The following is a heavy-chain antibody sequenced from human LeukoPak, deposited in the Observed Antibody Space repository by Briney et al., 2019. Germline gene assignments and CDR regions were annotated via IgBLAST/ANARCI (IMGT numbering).Heavy chain of an antibody. CDR2: ISAYNGNT. CDR1: GYTFTIYG. Sequence: ASVKVSSKASGYTFTIYGISWVRQAPGQGLEWMGWISAYNGNTNYAQKLQGRVTITTDTSTSTAYMELRSLRSDDTAVYYCARDPTTVGRFDPWGQGTLVTVSS. V-gene: IGHV1-18*01. J-gene: IGHJ5*02. CDR3: ARDPTTVGRFDP. D-gene: IGHD4-23*01.